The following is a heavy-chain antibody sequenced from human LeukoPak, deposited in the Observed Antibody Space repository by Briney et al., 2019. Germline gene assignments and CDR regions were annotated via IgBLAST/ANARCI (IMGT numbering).Heavy chain of an antibody. D-gene: IGHD3-22*01. CDR1: GGSISSYY. J-gene: IGHJ3*02. V-gene: IGHV4-59*08. Sequence: SETLSLTCSVSGGSISSYYWSWIRQPPGKGLEWIGYIYYSGSTNYNPSLKSRVTISVDTSKNQFSLKLSSVTAADTAVYYCARQGDSSGVDAFDIWGQGTMVTVSS. CDR3: ARQGDSSGVDAFDI. CDR2: IYYSGST.